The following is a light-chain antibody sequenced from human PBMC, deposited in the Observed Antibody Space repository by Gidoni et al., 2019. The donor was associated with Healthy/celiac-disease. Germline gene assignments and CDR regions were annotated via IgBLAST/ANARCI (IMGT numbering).Light chain of an antibody. J-gene: IGKJ3*01. CDR2: KAS. V-gene: IGKV1-5*03. CDR1: QSISIW. CDR3: QHYNSYFLFT. Sequence: DIQMTQSTSTLSASVVDRVTITCLASQSISIWLAWYQQKPGKAPNLLIYKASSLESGVPSRFRCSVYGTEFTLTISSLQPYDFAPYYCQHYNSYFLFTFGPGTKVDIK.